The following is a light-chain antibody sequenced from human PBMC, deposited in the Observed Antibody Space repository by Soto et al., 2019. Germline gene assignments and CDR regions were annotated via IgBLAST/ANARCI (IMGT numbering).Light chain of an antibody. V-gene: IGLV2-14*03. J-gene: IGLJ1*01. Sequence: QSALTQPASVSGSPGQSITISCTGTTSDVGDFYYVSWFQQHPGKAPKLLIYEVYNRPSEVSSRFSGSKSGYMASLTISGLQAEAEADYYCSSYTGSNTYVFGTGTKLTVL. CDR3: SSYTGSNTYV. CDR2: EVY. CDR1: TSDVGDFYY.